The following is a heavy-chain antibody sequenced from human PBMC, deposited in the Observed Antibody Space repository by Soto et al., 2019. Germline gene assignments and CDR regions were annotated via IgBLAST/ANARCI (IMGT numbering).Heavy chain of an antibody. CDR2: ISSSSSTI. Sequence: EVQLVESGGGLVQPGGSLRLSCAASGFTFSSYSMNWVRQAPGKGLEWVSYISSSSSTIYYADSVKGRFTISRDNAKNSLDLQMNSLRDEDAAVYYCARENYGDYLNWSDPWGQGTLVTVSS. CDR1: GFTFSSYS. J-gene: IGHJ5*02. D-gene: IGHD4-17*01. V-gene: IGHV3-48*02. CDR3: ARENYGDYLNWSDP.